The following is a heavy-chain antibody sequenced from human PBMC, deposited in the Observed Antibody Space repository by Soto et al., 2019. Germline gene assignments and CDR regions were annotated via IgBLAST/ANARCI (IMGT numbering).Heavy chain of an antibody. D-gene: IGHD2-15*01. Sequence: PSETLSLTCPVSGGSISSYYWSWIRQPPGKGLEWIGYIYYSGSTNYNPSLKSRVTISVDTSKNQFSLKLSSVTAADTAVYYCARRYGGTFDYWGQGTLVTVPQ. CDR1: GGSISSYY. V-gene: IGHV4-59*08. J-gene: IGHJ4*02. CDR3: ARRYGGTFDY. CDR2: IYYSGST.